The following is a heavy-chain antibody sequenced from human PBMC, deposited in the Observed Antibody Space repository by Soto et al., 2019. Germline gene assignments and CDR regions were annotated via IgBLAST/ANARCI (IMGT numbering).Heavy chain of an antibody. V-gene: IGHV1-69*01. D-gene: IGHD3-3*01. CDR1: GGTFSSYA. CDR2: IIPIFGTA. J-gene: IGHJ6*02. Sequence: QVQLVQSGAEVKKPGSSVKVSCTASGGTFSSYAISWVRQAPGQGLEWMGGIIPIFGTANYAQKFQGRVTITADESTGTAYMELSSLRSEDTAVYYCARGITIFGVGLAPGYYYGMDVWGQGTTVTVSS. CDR3: ARGITIFGVGLAPGYYYGMDV.